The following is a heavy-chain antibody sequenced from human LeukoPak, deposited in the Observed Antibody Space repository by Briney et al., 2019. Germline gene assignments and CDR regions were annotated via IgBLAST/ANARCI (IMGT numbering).Heavy chain of an antibody. CDR2: IIPIFGTA. CDR3: ARGAWIQLWFFPGTHFDI. CDR1: GGTFSSYA. J-gene: IGHJ3*02. Sequence: SVKVSCKASGGTFSSYAISWVRQAPGQGLEWMGGIIPIFGTANYAQKFQGRVTITADESTSTAYMELSSLRSEDTAVYYCARGAWIQLWFFPGTHFDIWGQGTMVTVSS. V-gene: IGHV1-69*01. D-gene: IGHD5-18*01.